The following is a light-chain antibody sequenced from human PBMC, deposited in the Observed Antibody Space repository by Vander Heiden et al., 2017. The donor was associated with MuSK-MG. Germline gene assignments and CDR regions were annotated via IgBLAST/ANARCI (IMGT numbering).Light chain of an antibody. CDR1: SSNVGSNE. CDR2: RKN. Sequence: QSVLTQPPSASGTPGQRVTITCSGSSSNVGSNEGDGYQQLPGTAPKLLIYRKNQRPSGVPDRCSGSKSGTSASLAISGLRSEDEADYYCAAWDDSLSGYVFGTGTKVTVL. CDR3: AAWDDSLSGYV. J-gene: IGLJ1*01. V-gene: IGLV1-47*01.